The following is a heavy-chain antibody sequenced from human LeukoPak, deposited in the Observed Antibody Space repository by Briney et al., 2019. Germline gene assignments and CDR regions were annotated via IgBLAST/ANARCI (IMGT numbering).Heavy chain of an antibody. Sequence: PGGSLRLSCAASGSTFSNFWMNWVRQTPGKGLEWVAKIKQDGSEKYYVDSVKWRFTISRDNAKSSVYLQMNSLRAEDTAVYFCARDWYCSGGSCCNDYWGQGTLVTVSS. CDR3: ARDWYCSGGSCCNDY. J-gene: IGHJ4*02. V-gene: IGHV3-7*01. CDR1: GSTFSNFW. CDR2: IKQDGSEK. D-gene: IGHD2-15*01.